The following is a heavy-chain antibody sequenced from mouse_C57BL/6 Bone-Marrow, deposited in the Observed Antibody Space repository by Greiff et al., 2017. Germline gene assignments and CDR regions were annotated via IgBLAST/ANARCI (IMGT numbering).Heavy chain of an antibody. CDR2: IHPSDSDT. V-gene: IGHV1-74*01. D-gene: IGHD2-1*01. Sequence: VQLQQPGAELVKPGASVKVSCKASGYTFTSYWMHWVKQRPGQGLEWIGRIHPSDSDTNYNQKFKGKATLTVDQSSSTAYLQLSSLISEDSAVYYCAICYGIWFAYWGQGTLVTVSA. CDR3: AICYGIWFAY. CDR1: GYTFTSYW. J-gene: IGHJ3*01.